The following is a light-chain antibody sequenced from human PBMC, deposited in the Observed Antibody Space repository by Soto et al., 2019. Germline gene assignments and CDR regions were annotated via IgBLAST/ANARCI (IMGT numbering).Light chain of an antibody. V-gene: IGLV2-14*01. CDR3: SSYTSFSTVV. Sequence: QSALTQPPSVSGAPGQSITISCTGTSGNVGAYNYVSWYQQLPGKVPKLIMYEVTNRPSGVPNRFSGSKSGNTASLIISGLHAEDEADYYCSSYTSFSTVVFGGGTKLTVL. CDR1: SGNVGAYNY. J-gene: IGLJ3*02. CDR2: EVT.